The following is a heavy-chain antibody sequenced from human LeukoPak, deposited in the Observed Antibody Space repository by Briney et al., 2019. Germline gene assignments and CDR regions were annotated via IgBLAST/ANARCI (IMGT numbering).Heavy chain of an antibody. CDR2: IYYRGNT. CDR3: ATYYYDNSGYYSLNH. D-gene: IGHD3-22*01. Sequence: SETLSLTCTVSGGSISSGDYYWSWIRQPPGKGLEWIGYIYYRGNTYYNPSLKSRVTISVDTSKNQFSLKLSSVTAADTAVYYCATYYYDNSGYYSLNHWGQGALVTVSS. J-gene: IGHJ5*02. V-gene: IGHV4-30-4*01. CDR1: GGSISSGDYY.